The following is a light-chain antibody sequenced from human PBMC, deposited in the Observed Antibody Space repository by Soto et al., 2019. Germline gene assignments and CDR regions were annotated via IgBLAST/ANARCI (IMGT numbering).Light chain of an antibody. Sequence: QPVLTQSSSASASLGSSVKLTCTLSSGHSSYIIAWHQQEPGKAPRYLMNLEGSGTYNKGSGVPDRFSGSSSGADRYLTISNLQFEDEADYYCETWDSNTRVFGGGTKLTVL. CDR2: LEGSGTY. CDR1: SGHSSYI. CDR3: ETWDSNTRV. J-gene: IGLJ3*02. V-gene: IGLV4-60*02.